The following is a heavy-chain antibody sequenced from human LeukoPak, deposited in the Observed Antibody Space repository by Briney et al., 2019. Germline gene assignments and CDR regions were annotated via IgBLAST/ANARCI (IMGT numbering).Heavy chain of an antibody. Sequence: GGSLRLSCAASGFTFSNFAMHWVRQARGKGLEWVAAISYDGRSEYFADSVRGRFSVSRDNSKNTLYLQVDSLRAEDTAVYYCAKRDKDAHMSFDIWGQGTMVTVSS. CDR1: GFTFSNFA. CDR2: ISYDGRSE. V-gene: IGHV3-30*18. CDR3: AKRDKDAHMSFDI. D-gene: IGHD5-24*01. J-gene: IGHJ3*02.